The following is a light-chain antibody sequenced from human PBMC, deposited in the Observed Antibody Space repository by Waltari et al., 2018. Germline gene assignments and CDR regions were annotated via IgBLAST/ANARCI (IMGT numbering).Light chain of an antibody. J-gene: IGLJ3*02. CDR3: AAWDDSLNAWI. V-gene: IGLV1-44*01. CDR1: SSNIGRNS. Sequence: QSLLTQPPSISGAPGQRVPISRSGASSNIGRNSVNWYEQVPGTAPKLVMFLTDQRPSGGSDRFPGSRSGTSATLAINGLLAADENDYICAAWDDSLNAWIFGGGTRLTVL. CDR2: LTD.